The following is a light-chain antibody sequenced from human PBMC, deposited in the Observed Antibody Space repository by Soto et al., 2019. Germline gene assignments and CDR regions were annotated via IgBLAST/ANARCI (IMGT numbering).Light chain of an antibody. CDR3: QQYGSSPIT. V-gene: IGKV3-20*01. CDR1: QTVRSNY. J-gene: IGKJ5*01. Sequence: EVVLTQSPGTLSLSPGERATLSCWASQTVRSNYLAWYQQKPGQAPRLLISGASRGATGIPDRFRGGGSGTDFTLSISRLEPEDFALYFCQQYGSSPITFGQGTRLEI. CDR2: GAS.